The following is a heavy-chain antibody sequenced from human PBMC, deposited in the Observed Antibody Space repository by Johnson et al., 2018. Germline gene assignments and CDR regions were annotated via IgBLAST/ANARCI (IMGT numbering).Heavy chain of an antibody. D-gene: IGHD2-21*01. CDR3: ARVFAPDYYYHGMDV. J-gene: IGHJ6*02. V-gene: IGHV3-7*01. CDR1: GFTFSNYW. CDR2: IHKDGREK. Sequence: VQLVQSGGGLVQXGGSLRLSCAASGFTFSNYWMSWVRQAPGKGLEWVANIHKDGREKYNVDSGKGRFTISRDNAKNSLYLLMSSLRAEDTGVYDCARVFAPDYYYHGMDVWGQGTTVTVSS.